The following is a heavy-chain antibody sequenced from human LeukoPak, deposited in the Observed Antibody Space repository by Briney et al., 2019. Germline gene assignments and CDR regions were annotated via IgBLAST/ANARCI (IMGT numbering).Heavy chain of an antibody. Sequence: SETLSLTCTVSGGSISSSSYYWGWIRQPPGKGLEWIGSIYYSGSTYYNPSLKSRVTISVDTSKNQFPLKLSSVTAADTAVYYCARLNWKSDYWGQGTLVTVSS. V-gene: IGHV4-39*01. CDR2: IYYSGST. CDR1: GGSISSSSYY. J-gene: IGHJ4*02. CDR3: ARLNWKSDY. D-gene: IGHD1-20*01.